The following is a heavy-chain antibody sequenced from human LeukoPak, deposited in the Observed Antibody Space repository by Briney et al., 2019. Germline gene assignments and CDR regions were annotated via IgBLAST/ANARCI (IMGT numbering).Heavy chain of an antibody. D-gene: IGHD3-10*01. CDR3: ARVVTMVRGVIELGY. CDR2: INPNSGGT. CDR1: GYTFTGYY. Sequence: GASVKVSRKASGYTFTGYYMHWVRQAPGQGLEWMGWINPNSGGTNYAQKFQGRVTMTRDTSISTAYMELSRLRSDDTAVYYCARVVTMVRGVIELGYWGQGTLVTVSS. V-gene: IGHV1-2*02. J-gene: IGHJ4*02.